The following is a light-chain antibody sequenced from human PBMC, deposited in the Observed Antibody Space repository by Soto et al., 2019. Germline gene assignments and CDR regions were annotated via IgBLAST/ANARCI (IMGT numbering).Light chain of an antibody. CDR1: QSVSSN. CDR3: QQYNDWPLT. J-gene: IGKJ1*01. CDR2: GAF. Sequence: EILMTPSPVTLSVSPGERATLSCRASQSVSSNLAWYQQKPGQAPSLLIYGAFTRATGIPARFSGTGSGTEFTLTISSLQSEEFALYYCQQYNDWPLTFGQGTKVDIK. V-gene: IGKV3-15*01.